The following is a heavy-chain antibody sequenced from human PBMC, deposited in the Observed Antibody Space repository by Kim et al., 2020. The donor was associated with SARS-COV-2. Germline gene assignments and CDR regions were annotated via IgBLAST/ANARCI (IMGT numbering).Heavy chain of an antibody. CDR3: ARGSYGPDY. CDR2: SST. D-gene: IGHD4-17*01. V-gene: IGHV3-48*02. J-gene: IGHJ4*02. Sequence: SSTYYADPVKGRFTITRDNAKNSLYLQMNSRRDEDTAVYYCARGSYGPDYWGQGTLVTVSS.